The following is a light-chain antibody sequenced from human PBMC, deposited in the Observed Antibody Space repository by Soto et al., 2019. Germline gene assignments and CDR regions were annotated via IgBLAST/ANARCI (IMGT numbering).Light chain of an antibody. J-gene: IGKJ1*01. V-gene: IGKV3-15*01. Sequence: IVLTQSPATLSSSPGERATLSCRASQSVSSDLAWYQHKPGQAPRLLIYGASTRATGIPARFSGRGSGTEFTLTISSLQSVDFAVYYCQQRSNWPRTFGQGTKVDIK. CDR3: QQRSNWPRT. CDR1: QSVSSD. CDR2: GAS.